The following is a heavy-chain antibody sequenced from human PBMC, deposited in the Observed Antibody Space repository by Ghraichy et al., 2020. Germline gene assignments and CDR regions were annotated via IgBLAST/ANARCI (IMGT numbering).Heavy chain of an antibody. V-gene: IGHV4-4*02. J-gene: IGHJ6*02. CDR2: IYHSGST. Sequence: SETLSLTCAVSGGSISISNWCSWVRQPPGKGLEWIGEIYHSGSTNYNPSLKSRVTISVDKSKNQFSLKLSSVTAADTAVYYCAREFRGYDGLGRITIFGVGIGGMDVWGQGNTVTVSS. CDR3: AREFRGYDGLGRITIFGVGIGGMDV. CDR1: GGSISISNW. D-gene: IGHD3-3*01.